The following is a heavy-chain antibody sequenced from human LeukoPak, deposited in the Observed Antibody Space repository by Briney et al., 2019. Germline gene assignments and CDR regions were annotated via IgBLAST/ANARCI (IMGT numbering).Heavy chain of an antibody. CDR1: GGSFSGYY. CDR2: INHSGST. D-gene: IGHD3-9*01. CDR3: ARLSYDILTGYCFDY. Sequence: SETLSLTCAVYGGSFSGYYWSWIRQPPGKGLEWIGEINHSGSTNYNPSLKSRVTISVDTSKNQFSLKLSSVTAADTVVYYCARLSYDILTGYCFDYWGQGTLVTISS. J-gene: IGHJ4*02. V-gene: IGHV4-34*01.